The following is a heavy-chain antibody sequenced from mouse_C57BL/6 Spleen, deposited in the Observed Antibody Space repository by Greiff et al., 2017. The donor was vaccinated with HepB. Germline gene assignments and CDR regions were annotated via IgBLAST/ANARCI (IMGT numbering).Heavy chain of an antibody. V-gene: IGHV1-66*01. CDR1: GYSFTSYY. CDR3: ARDDDSSYVPIAY. D-gene: IGHD1-1*01. J-gene: IGHJ3*01. CDR2: IYPGSGNT. Sequence: VQLQQSGPELVKPGASVKISCKASGYSFTSYYIHWVKQRPGQGLEWIGWIYPGSGNTKYNEKFKGKATLTADTSSSTAYMQLSSLTSEDSAVYYCARDDDSSYVPIAYWGQGTLVTVSA.